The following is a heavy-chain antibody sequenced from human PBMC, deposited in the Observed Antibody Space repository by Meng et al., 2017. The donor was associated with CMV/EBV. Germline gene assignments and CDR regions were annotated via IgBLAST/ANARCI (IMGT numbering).Heavy chain of an antibody. CDR2: IYPGDSET. D-gene: IGHD3-3*01. Sequence: GGSLRLSCKGSGYSFTNYWIGWVRQTPGKGLEWMGSIYPGDSETRYSPSFQGQVTISVDRSITTAYLQWSSLKASDTAMYYCTRNYDFWGGYFPDAFDVWGQGTMVTVSS. CDR1: GYSFTNYW. J-gene: IGHJ3*01. CDR3: TRNYDFWGGYFPDAFDV. V-gene: IGHV5-51*01.